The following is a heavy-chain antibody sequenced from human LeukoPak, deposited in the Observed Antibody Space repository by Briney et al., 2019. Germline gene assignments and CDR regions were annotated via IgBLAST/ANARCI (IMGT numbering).Heavy chain of an antibody. CDR3: ARDFGVVVTAMFDY. J-gene: IGHJ4*02. Sequence: GASVKVSCKASGYTFTSYGISCVRQAPGQGLEWMGWISAYNGNTDYAQKLQGRVTMTTDTSTSTAYMELRSLRSDDTAVYYCARDFGVVVTAMFDYWGQGTLVTVSS. D-gene: IGHD2-21*02. CDR1: GYTFTSYG. CDR2: ISAYNGNT. V-gene: IGHV1-18*01.